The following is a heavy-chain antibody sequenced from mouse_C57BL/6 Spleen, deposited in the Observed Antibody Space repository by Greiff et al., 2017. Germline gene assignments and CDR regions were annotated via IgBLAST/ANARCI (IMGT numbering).Heavy chain of an antibody. D-gene: IGHD2-5*01. CDR2: IRSKSNNYAT. CDR1: GFSFNTYA. Sequence: EVKLLESGGGLVQPKGSLKLSCAASGFSFNTYAMNWVRQAPGKGLEWVARIRSKSNNYATYYADSVKDRFTISRDDSESMLYLQLNNVKTEDTAMYYCVRQNYSNYGYFDVWGTGTTVTVSS. V-gene: IGHV10-1*01. J-gene: IGHJ1*03. CDR3: VRQNYSNYGYFDV.